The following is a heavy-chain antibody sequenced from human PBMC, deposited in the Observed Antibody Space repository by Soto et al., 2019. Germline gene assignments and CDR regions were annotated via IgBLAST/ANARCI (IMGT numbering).Heavy chain of an antibody. Sequence: QVQLVESGGGLVKPGGSLRLSCAASGFTFSDYYMSWIRQAPGKGLEWVSYFSSSGSTIYYAGSVKGRFTISRDNAKNSLYLRMNSLRAEDTAVYYCASDHTSNYAPNWYFALWGRGTLVTVSS. CDR1: GFTFSDYY. CDR2: FSSSGSTI. J-gene: IGHJ2*01. CDR3: ASDHTSNYAPNWYFAL. D-gene: IGHD1-7*01. V-gene: IGHV3-11*01.